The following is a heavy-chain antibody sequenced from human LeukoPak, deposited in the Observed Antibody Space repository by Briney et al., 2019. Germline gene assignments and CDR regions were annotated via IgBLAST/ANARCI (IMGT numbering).Heavy chain of an antibody. J-gene: IGHJ4*02. CDR3: ARGTISRNTDFDY. D-gene: IGHD3-16*02. V-gene: IGHV3-48*01. CDR1: GFTFSSYS. Sequence: GGSLRLSCAASGFTFSSYSMNWVRQAPGKGLEWLSYIAGSSTIYYADSVKGRFTISRDNAKDSLYLQMNSLRAEDTAVYYCARGTISRNTDFDYWGQGTLVTVSS. CDR2: IAGSSTI.